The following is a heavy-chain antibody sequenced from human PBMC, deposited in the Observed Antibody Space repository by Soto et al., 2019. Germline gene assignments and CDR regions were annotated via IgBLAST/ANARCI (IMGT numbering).Heavy chain of an antibody. D-gene: IGHD1-1*01. CDR3: ARDFFFQVEEGIRDNVPVSAFLLNRSSDL. J-gene: IGHJ2*01. CDR2: IYYSGST. Sequence: PGKGLEWIGYIYYSGSTYYNPSLKSRVTISVDTSKNQFSLKLSSVTAADTAVYYCARDFFFQVEEGIRDNVPVSAFLLNRSSDL. V-gene: IGHV4-30-4*01.